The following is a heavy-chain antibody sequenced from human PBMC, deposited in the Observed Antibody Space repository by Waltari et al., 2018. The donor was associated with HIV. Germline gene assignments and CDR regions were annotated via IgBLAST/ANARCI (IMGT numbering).Heavy chain of an antibody. CDR1: GFSLSNARMG. Sequence: QVTLKESGPVLVKPTETLTLTCTVSGFSLSNARMGVSWIRQPPGKALEWLAHIFSNDEKSYSTSLKSRLTISKDTSKSQVVLTMTNMDPVDTATYYCARIGKGYGGNSRLFDYWGQGTLVTVSS. CDR3: ARIGKGYGGNSRLFDY. J-gene: IGHJ4*02. CDR2: IFSNDEK. V-gene: IGHV2-26*01. D-gene: IGHD4-17*01.